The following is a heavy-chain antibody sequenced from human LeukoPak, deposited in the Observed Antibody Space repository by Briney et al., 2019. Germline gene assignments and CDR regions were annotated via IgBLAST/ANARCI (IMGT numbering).Heavy chain of an antibody. CDR1: GYTFTDYY. Sequence: ASVKVSCKTSGYTFTDYYMHWVRQATGQGLEWMGWMNPNSGNTGYAQKFQGRVTMTRNTSISTAYMELGSLRSEDTAVYYCARGVKITPGIAARAGRGLGYWGQGTLVTVSS. D-gene: IGHD6-13*01. V-gene: IGHV1-8*02. J-gene: IGHJ4*02. CDR3: ARGVKITPGIAARAGRGLGY. CDR2: MNPNSGNT.